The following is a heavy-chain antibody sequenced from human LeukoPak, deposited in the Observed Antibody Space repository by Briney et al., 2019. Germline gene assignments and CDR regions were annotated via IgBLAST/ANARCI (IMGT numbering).Heavy chain of an antibody. V-gene: IGHV3-74*01. D-gene: IGHD2-15*01. J-gene: IGHJ4*02. CDR2: INSDGSST. CDR1: GFTFSTCW. Sequence: GGSLRLSCAASGFTFSTCWMHWVRQAPGKGLVWVSRINSDGSSTNYADSVKGRFTISRDNAKNTLYLQMNSLRAEDTAVYYCAGRYCSGGTCYYYWGQGTLVTVSS. CDR3: AGRYCSGGTCYYY.